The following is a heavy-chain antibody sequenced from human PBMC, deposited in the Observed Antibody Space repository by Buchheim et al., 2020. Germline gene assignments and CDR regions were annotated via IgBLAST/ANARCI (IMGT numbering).Heavy chain of an antibody. CDR2: IFYSGRT. D-gene: IGHD6-19*01. J-gene: IGHJ4*02. CDR3: ARDVAEMYYFDY. Sequence: QVQLQESGPGLVKPSETLSLTCSVSGCSISTYYWSWFRQPPGKGLEWIGYIFYSGRTNYNPSLRSRVTISVDTFKNPFSLKLTSVTAADTAVYYCARDVAEMYYFDYWGQGSL. V-gene: IGHV4-59*01. CDR1: GCSISTYY.